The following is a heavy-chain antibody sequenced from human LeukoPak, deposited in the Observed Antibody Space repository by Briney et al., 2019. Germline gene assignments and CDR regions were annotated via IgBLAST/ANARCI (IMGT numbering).Heavy chain of an antibody. V-gene: IGHV4-59*01. D-gene: IGHD5-24*01. J-gene: IGHJ4*02. Sequence: PSETLSLTCTVSGGSISSYYWSWIRQPPGKGLEWIGYIYYSGSTNYNPSLKSRVTMSVDTSKNQFSLKLSSVTAAETACDYCARAGRGGYNGDYWGQGTLATVSS. CDR3: ARAGRGGYNGDY. CDR2: IYYSGST. CDR1: GGSISSYY.